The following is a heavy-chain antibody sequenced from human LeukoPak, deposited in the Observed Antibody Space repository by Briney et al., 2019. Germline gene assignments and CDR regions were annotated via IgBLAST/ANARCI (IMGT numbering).Heavy chain of an antibody. D-gene: IGHD6-13*01. J-gene: IGHJ4*02. CDR1: GFTFSSYS. CDR3: ASDARIIAAAGTVY. Sequence: PGGSLRLSCAASGFTFSSYSMNWVRQAPGKGLEWVSSISSSSSYIYYADSVKGRFTISRDNAKNSLYLQMNSLRAEDTAVYYCASDARIIAAAGTVYWGQGTLVTVSS. CDR2: ISSSSSYI. V-gene: IGHV3-21*01.